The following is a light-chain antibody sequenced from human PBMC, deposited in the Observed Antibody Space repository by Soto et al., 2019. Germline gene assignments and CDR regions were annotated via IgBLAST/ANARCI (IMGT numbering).Light chain of an antibody. CDR3: QQYYRTPLT. J-gene: IGKJ5*01. CDR2: WAS. Sequence: DLGMNQSPDSLAVSLGEGATIHCKSSQSILYRSRNKEKLAWYQQKPGQPPNLLIYWASTREAGVPDRFSGSGAGTAFTLTISSLQAEDVAVYYCQQYYRTPLTFGQGTRLEIK. CDR1: QSILYRSRNKEK. V-gene: IGKV4-1*01.